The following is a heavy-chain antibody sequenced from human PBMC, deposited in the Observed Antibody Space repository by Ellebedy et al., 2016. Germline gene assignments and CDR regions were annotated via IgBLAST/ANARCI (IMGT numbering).Heavy chain of an antibody. CDR1: GYTFTSYA. Sequence: ASVKVSCRASGYTFTSYAMHWVRQAPGQRLEWMGWINAGNGNTKYSQKFQGRVTITRDTSASTAYMELSSLRSEDTAVYYCARPLGITTNYYYAMDVWGQGTTVTVSS. D-gene: IGHD3-22*01. V-gene: IGHV1-3*01. CDR2: INAGNGNT. CDR3: ARPLGITTNYYYAMDV. J-gene: IGHJ6*02.